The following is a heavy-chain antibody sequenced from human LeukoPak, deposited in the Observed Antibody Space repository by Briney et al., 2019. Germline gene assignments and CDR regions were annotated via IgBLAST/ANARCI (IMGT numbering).Heavy chain of an antibody. CDR1: GGSISGYY. V-gene: IGHV4-59*01. CDR2: IYYSGST. Sequence: SETLSLTCTVSGGSISGYYWSWIRQPPGKGLEWIAYIYYSGSTYYNPSLKSRVTISLDTSNSQFSLTLTSMTAADTAVYYCVRAQGGGLHDYWGQGTLVTVSS. J-gene: IGHJ4*02. CDR3: VRAQGGGLHDY. D-gene: IGHD4-23*01.